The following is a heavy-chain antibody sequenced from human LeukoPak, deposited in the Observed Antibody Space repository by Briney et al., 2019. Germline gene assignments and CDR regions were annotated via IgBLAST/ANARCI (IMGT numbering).Heavy chain of an antibody. V-gene: IGHV4-34*01. CDR1: GGSFSGYY. D-gene: IGHD3-10*01. Sequence: PSETLSLTCALYGGSFSGYYWSWLRQPPGKGLEWIGEINHSGSTNYNPSLKSRVTISVDTSKNQFSLKLSSVTAADTAVYYCARGRKNYYGSGSNFDYWGQGTLVTVSS. J-gene: IGHJ4*02. CDR2: INHSGST. CDR3: ARGRKNYYGSGSNFDY.